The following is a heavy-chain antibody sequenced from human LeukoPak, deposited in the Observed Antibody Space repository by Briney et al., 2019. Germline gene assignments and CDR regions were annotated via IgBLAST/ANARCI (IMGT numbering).Heavy chain of an antibody. D-gene: IGHD3-22*01. J-gene: IGHJ4*02. CDR3: ARQRPVFYYDSSGYHPPYFDY. CDR2: IYYSGST. Sequence: SETLSLTCTVSGGSISSYYWSWIRQPPGKGLEWIGYIYYSGSTNYNPSLKSRVTISVDTSKNQFSLKLSSVPAADTAVYYCARQRPVFYYDSSGYHPPYFDYWGQGTLVTVLS. CDR1: GGSISSYY. V-gene: IGHV4-59*08.